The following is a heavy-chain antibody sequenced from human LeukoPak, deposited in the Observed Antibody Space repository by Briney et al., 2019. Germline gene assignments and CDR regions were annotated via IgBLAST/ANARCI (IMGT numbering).Heavy chain of an antibody. V-gene: IGHV3-23*01. CDR1: GFTITAYA. CDR2: IGITSEYI. D-gene: IGHD4-17*01. Sequence: GGSLRLSCAASGFTITAYAMSWVRQSPGKGLEWVSGIGITSEYIHYADSVKGRFTISRDNSKNTVYLEMSSLRAEDAAVYYCAKDPNGDYVGAFDTWGQGTMVIVSS. J-gene: IGHJ3*02. CDR3: AKDPNGDYVGAFDT.